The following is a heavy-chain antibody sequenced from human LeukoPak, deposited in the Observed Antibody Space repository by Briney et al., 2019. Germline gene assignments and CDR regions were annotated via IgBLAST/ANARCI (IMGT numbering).Heavy chain of an antibody. CDR2: INHSGST. CDR1: GGSFGGYY. V-gene: IGHV4-34*01. Sequence: PSQTLSLTCAVYGGSFGGYYWSWIRQPPGKGMEWVGEINHSGSTNYNTSLRTRVTISVEPPKNQFSLKLSSVTAADTAVYYCARLRRSGGSSPDYGMDVWGQGTTVTVS. CDR3: ARLRRSGGSSPDYGMDV. J-gene: IGHJ6*02. D-gene: IGHD2-15*01.